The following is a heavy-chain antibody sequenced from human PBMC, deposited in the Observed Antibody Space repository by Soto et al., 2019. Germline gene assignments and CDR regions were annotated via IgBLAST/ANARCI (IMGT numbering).Heavy chain of an antibody. J-gene: IGHJ3*02. V-gene: IGHV3-48*02. D-gene: IGHD3-16*01. Sequence: GGSLRLSCAASGFTFSSYIMNWARQAPGKGLEWVSYISSSSSTIYYADSVKGRFTISRDNAKNSLYLQMNSLRDEDTAVYYCAREREFGDAFDIWGQGTMVTVSS. CDR2: ISSSSSTI. CDR1: GFTFSSYI. CDR3: AREREFGDAFDI.